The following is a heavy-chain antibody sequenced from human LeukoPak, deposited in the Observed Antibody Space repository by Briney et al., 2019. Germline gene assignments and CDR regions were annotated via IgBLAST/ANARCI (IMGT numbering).Heavy chain of an antibody. Sequence: PSETLSLTCTVSGGSISSYYWSWIRQPPGKGLEWIGYTYTSGSTNYNPSLKSRVTISVDTSKNQFSLKLSSVTAADTAVYYCARLGLTGYYPDYWGQGTLVTVSS. J-gene: IGHJ4*02. CDR2: TYTSGST. D-gene: IGHD3-9*01. V-gene: IGHV4-4*09. CDR3: ARLGLTGYYPDY. CDR1: GGSISSYY.